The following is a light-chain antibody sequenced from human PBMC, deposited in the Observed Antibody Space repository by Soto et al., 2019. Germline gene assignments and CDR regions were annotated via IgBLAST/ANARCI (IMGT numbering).Light chain of an antibody. V-gene: IGKV3-11*01. CDR2: EAS. CDR1: QSVFDY. Sequence: EIVLTHSPATLSLSPGRRSNLSCKASQSVFDYIAWYQQKPGQAPRLLIYEASIRATGVPARFSGSGSGTDFTLTISSLGTQDFAAYYCQERSNWPSLSFGGGTQVDIK. CDR3: QERSNWPSLS. J-gene: IGKJ4*01.